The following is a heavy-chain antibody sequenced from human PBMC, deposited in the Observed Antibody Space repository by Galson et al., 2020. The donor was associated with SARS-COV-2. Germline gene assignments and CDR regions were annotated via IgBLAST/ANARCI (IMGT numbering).Heavy chain of an antibody. D-gene: IGHD1-26*01. J-gene: IGHJ4*02. V-gene: IGHV3-9*01. Sequence: SLKISCAASGFTFGNYAMHWVRQAPGKGLEWVSRISWNSDSIGYADSVKGRFTISRDNAKNSLYLQMNSLRAEDTALYYCTKDPGSYYSHSFDSWGQGTLVTVSS. CDR2: ISWNSDSI. CDR1: GFTFGNYA. CDR3: TKDPGSYYSHSFDS.